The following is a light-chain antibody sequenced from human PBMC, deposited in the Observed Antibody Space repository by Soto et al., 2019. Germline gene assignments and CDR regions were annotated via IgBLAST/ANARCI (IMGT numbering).Light chain of an antibody. J-gene: IGKJ1*01. Sequence: DIQMTQSPSSLSASVGDRVTITCRASQGISNYLAWYQQKPGKVPKLLIYAASTLQSGVPSRFSGSGSGTDFTLTISSLQPEDVATYYCQKYNRAPQGWTFGQGTNVEIK. CDR1: QGISNY. CDR2: AAS. CDR3: QKYNRAPQGWT. V-gene: IGKV1-27*01.